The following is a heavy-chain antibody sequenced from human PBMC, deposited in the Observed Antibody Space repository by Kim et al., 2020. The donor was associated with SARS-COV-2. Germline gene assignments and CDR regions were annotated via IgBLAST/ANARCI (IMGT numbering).Heavy chain of an antibody. D-gene: IGHD1-26*01. CDR2: ISSSSSYI. J-gene: IGHJ4*02. Sequence: GGSLRLSCAASGFTFSSYSMNWVRQAPGKGLEWVSSISSSSSYIYYADSVKGRFTISRDNAKNSLYLQMNSLRAEDTAVYYCARVRGVGAAIDYWGQGTLVTVSS. CDR3: ARVRGVGAAIDY. V-gene: IGHV3-21*01. CDR1: GFTFSSYS.